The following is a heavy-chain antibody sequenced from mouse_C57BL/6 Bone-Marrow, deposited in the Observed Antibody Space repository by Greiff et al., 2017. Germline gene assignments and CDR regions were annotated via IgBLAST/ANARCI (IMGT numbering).Heavy chain of an antibody. CDR1: GFNIKDDY. D-gene: IGHD2-2*01. CDR3: TTRSTMVTTGVLFDY. J-gene: IGHJ2*01. V-gene: IGHV14-4*01. Sequence: VQLQQSGADLVRPGASVKLSCTASGFNIKDDYMHWVKQRPEQGLEWIGWIDPENGDTEYASKFQGKATITADTSSNTAYLQLSSLTSEDTAVSYCTTRSTMVTTGVLFDYWGQGTTLTVSS. CDR2: IDPENGDT.